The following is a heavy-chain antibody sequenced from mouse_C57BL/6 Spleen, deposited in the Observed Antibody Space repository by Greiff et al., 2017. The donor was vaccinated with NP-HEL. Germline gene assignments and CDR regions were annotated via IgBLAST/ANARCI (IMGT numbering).Heavy chain of an antibody. CDR1: GYTFTSYG. CDR2: IYPRSGNT. J-gene: IGHJ4*01. V-gene: IGHV1-81*01. CDR3: ARGSSYAMDY. Sequence: QVQLQQSGAELARPGASVKLSCKASGYTFTSYGISWVKQRTGQGLEWIGEIYPRSGNTYYNEKFKGKATLTEDKSSSTAYMELRSLTSEDSAVYFCARGSSYAMDYWGQGTSVTVSS. D-gene: IGHD1-1*01.